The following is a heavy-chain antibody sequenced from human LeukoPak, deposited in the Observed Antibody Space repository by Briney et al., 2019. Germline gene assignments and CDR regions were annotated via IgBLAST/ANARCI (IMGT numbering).Heavy chain of an antibody. CDR3: VRSLERFGTRDY. D-gene: IGHD3-10*01. CDR2: INQAGSEK. CDR1: EFIFGAYW. J-gene: IGHJ4*02. Sequence: GGSLRLSCAASEFIFGAYWMTWVRQAPGKGLEWVANINQAGSEKYYMDSVKGRFTISRDNAKKSLFLQMSSLTAEDTGLYYCVRSLERFGTRDYWGQGTLVTVSS. V-gene: IGHV3-7*01.